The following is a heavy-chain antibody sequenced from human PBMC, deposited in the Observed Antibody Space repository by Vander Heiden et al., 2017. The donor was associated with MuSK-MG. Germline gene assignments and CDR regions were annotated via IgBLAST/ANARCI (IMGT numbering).Heavy chain of an antibody. CDR3: AGEGAGYDPLGY. V-gene: IGHV4-34*01. D-gene: IGHD5-12*01. CDR1: GGSFSGYY. J-gene: IGHJ4*02. CDR2: VNHNEST. Sequence: QVQLQQWGAGLLKPAEILSLTCAAYGGSFSGYYWSWSRQPPGKGLQWMGEVNHNESTEYNQSRMSRVTIKGNTTKNQNSLKLSAETAAVSDGYYCAGEGAGYDPLGYWGQGTLVTVSS.